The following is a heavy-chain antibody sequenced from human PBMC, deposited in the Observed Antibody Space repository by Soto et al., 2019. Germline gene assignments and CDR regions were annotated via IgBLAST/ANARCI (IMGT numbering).Heavy chain of an antibody. CDR1: GFTFTHHG. CDR3: VRDVGGVASANTYGWLDP. J-gene: IGHJ5*02. V-gene: IGHV3-33*01. CDR2: IWYDGSKK. D-gene: IGHD6-13*01. Sequence: QVQLVESGGGVVQPGRSLRLSCAASGFTFTHHGMHWVRQAPGKGLEWVAVIWYDGSKKYYADSMKGRFTISRDNSKNTRYLQMDSLRVEDTAVYYCVRDVGGVASANTYGWLDPWGQGILVTVSS.